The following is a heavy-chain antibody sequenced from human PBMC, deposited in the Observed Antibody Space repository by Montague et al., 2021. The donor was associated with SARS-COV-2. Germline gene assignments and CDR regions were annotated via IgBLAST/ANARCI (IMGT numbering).Heavy chain of an antibody. V-gene: IGHV3-21*01. Sequence: SLRLSCAASGFTFSSYSMNWVRQAPGKGLEWVSSISSSSSYIYYADSVKGRFTISRDNAKNSLYLQMNSLRAEDTAVYYCARSHELWFGENPQGPGAFDMWGQGTMVTVSS. CDR1: GFTFSSYS. CDR2: ISSSSSYI. J-gene: IGHJ3*02. CDR3: ARSHELWFGENPQGPGAFDM. D-gene: IGHD3-10*01.